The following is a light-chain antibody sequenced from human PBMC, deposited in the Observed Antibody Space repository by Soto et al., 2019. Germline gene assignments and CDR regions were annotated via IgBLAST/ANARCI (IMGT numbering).Light chain of an antibody. V-gene: IGLV2-11*01. CDR3: CSYAGDYTVV. CDR1: SGDVCGYNY. CDR2: DVT. J-gene: IGLJ2*01. Sequence: QSALTQPRSVSGSPGQSVAISCAGTSGDVCGYNYVSWYQHHPGKAPKLIIYDVTQRQSGFPDRFSGSKSGNTASLTISGLQADDEADYYCCSYAGDYTVVFGGGTKLTVL.